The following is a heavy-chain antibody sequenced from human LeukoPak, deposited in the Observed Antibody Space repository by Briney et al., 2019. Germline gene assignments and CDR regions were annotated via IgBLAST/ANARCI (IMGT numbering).Heavy chain of an antibody. CDR2: ISYDGSNK. CDR3: ARDLLDYYYDSSGYPDY. CDR1: GFTFSSYA. Sequence: GGSLRLSCAASGFTFSSYAMPWVRQAPGKGLEWVAVISYDGSNKYYADSVKGRFTISRDNSKNTLYLQMNSLRAEDTAVYYCARDLLDYYYDSSGYPDYWGQGTLVTVSS. V-gene: IGHV3-30-3*01. J-gene: IGHJ4*02. D-gene: IGHD3-22*01.